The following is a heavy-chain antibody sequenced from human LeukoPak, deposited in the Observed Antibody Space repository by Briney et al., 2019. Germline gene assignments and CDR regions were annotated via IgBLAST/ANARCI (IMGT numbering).Heavy chain of an antibody. J-gene: IGHJ4*02. CDR1: GGSISSGGYY. Sequence: SQTLSLTCTVSGGSISSGGYYWSWIRQHPGKGLEWIGYIYYSGSTYYNPSLKSRVTISVDTSKNQFSLKLSSVTAADTAVYYCARAHCSGGSCYGLFDYWGQGTLVTVSS. D-gene: IGHD2-15*01. V-gene: IGHV4-31*03. CDR3: ARAHCSGGSCYGLFDY. CDR2: IYYSGST.